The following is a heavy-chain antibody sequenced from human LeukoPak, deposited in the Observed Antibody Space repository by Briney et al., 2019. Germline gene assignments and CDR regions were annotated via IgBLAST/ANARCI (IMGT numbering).Heavy chain of an antibody. CDR2: IYSGGST. Sequence: SGGSLRLSCAASGFTVSNNYMSWVRQAPGKGLERVSVIYSGGSTYYADSVKGRFTISRDNSKNTLYLQMNSLRAEDTAVYYCARDSRQDYYDSSGYLWFAFDIWGQGTMVTVSS. V-gene: IGHV3-53*01. CDR1: GFTVSNNY. D-gene: IGHD3-22*01. J-gene: IGHJ3*02. CDR3: ARDSRQDYYDSSGYLWFAFDI.